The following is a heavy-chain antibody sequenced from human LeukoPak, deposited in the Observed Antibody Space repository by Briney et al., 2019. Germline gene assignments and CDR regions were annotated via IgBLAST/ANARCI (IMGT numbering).Heavy chain of an antibody. CDR2: ISFDGSNT. J-gene: IGHJ6*03. Sequence: GGSLRLSCAASGFSLSAYGMHWVRQAPGKGLEWVAVISFDGSNTYYADSVKGRFTISRDNSQNTLFLQMISLRADDTAVYYCAKAPATGEGYYFYYMDVWGKGTTVTVSS. CDR1: GFSLSAYG. V-gene: IGHV3-30*18. D-gene: IGHD7-27*01. CDR3: AKAPATGEGYYFYYMDV.